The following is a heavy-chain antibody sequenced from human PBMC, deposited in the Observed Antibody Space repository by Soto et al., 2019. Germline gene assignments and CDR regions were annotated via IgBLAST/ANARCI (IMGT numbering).Heavy chain of an antibody. Sequence: EVQLVESGGGLVKPGGSLRLSCAASGFTFSNVWMSWVRQAPGKGLEWVGRIKSKPDGGTTDYTAPVKGRFTISRDDSKNTLYLQMNSLKTEDTAVYYCTSHFQGGIVDYWGQGTLVTVSS. CDR3: TSHFQGGIVDY. J-gene: IGHJ4*02. D-gene: IGHD3-16*01. CDR1: GFTFSNVW. V-gene: IGHV3-15*01. CDR2: IKSKPDGGTT.